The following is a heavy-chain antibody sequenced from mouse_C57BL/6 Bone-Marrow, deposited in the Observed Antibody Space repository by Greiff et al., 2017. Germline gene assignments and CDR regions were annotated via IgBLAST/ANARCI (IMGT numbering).Heavy chain of an antibody. CDR3: ARSRLGRKGYFDV. J-gene: IGHJ1*03. Sequence: QVQLQQSGAELVKPGASVKLSCKASGYTFTSYWMHWVKQRPGRGLEWIGRIEPNSGGTKYNEKFKSKATLTVDKPSSTAYMQLSSLTSEDSAVYYCARSRLGRKGYFDVWGTGTTVTVSS. V-gene: IGHV1-72*01. D-gene: IGHD4-1*01. CDR2: IEPNSGGT. CDR1: GYTFTSYW.